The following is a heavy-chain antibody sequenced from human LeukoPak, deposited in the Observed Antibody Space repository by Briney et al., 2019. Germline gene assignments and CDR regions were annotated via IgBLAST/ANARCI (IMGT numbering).Heavy chain of an antibody. J-gene: IGHJ4*02. CDR1: GFTFSSYW. CDR3: ARGHTMIAFG. D-gene: IGHD3-22*01. CDR2: IKQDGSEK. V-gene: IGHV3-7*04. Sequence: GGSLRLSCAASGFTFSSYWMSWVRQAPGKGLEWAANIKQDGSEKYYVDSVKGRFTISRDNAKDSLYLQMNSLRGEDTAVYYCARGHTMIAFGGGQGTLVTVSS.